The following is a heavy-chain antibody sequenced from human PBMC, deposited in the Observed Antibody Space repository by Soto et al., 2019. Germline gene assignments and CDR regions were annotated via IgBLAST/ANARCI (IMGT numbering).Heavy chain of an antibody. CDR3: ENILTDPLYYYYGMDV. J-gene: IGHJ6*02. Sequence: EVQLLESGGGLVQPGGSLRLSCAASGFTFSSYAMSWVRQAPGKGLEWVSAISGSGGSTYYADSVKGRFTISRDNSKNPLYLQMNSLRAEDTAVYYCENILTDPLYYYYGMDVWGQGTTVTVSS. CDR2: ISGSGGST. V-gene: IGHV3-23*01. CDR1: GFTFSSYA. D-gene: IGHD7-27*01.